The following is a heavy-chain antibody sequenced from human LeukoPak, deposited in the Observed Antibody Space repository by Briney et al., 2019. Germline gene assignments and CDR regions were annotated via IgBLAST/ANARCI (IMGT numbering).Heavy chain of an antibody. CDR3: ARGFKSRYYDSSGYLDAFDI. D-gene: IGHD3-22*01. CDR2: IWYDGSNK. V-gene: IGHV3-33*08. J-gene: IGHJ3*02. Sequence: GGSLRLSCAASGFTFSNAWMSWVRQAPGKGLEWVAVIWYDGSNKYYADSVKGRFTISRDNSKNTLYLQMNSLRAEDTAVYYCARGFKSRYYDSSGYLDAFDIWGQGTMVTVSS. CDR1: GFTFSNAW.